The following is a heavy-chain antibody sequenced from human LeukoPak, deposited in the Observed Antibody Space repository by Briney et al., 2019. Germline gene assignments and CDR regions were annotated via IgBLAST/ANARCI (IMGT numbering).Heavy chain of an antibody. J-gene: IGHJ5*02. Sequence: GASVKVSCKASGGTFSSYAFSWVRQAPGQGLEWMGGIIPIFGTANYAQKFQGRVTITADESTSTAYMELSSLRSEDTAVYYCARSGVVATIADRWFDPWGQGTLVTVSS. CDR2: IIPIFGTA. V-gene: IGHV1-69*13. CDR3: ARSGVVATIADRWFDP. D-gene: IGHD5-12*01. CDR1: GGTFSSYA.